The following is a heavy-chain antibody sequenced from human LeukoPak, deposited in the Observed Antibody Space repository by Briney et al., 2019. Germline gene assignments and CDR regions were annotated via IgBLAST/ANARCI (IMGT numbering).Heavy chain of an antibody. CDR2: INAGNGNT. J-gene: IGHJ4*02. CDR1: GYTFTSYA. CDR3: ARSLVATINYFDY. Sequence: ASVNVSCKASGYTFTSYAMHWVRQAPGQRLEWMGWINAGNGNTKYSQKFQGRVTITRDTSTSTAYMELRSLRSDDTAVYYCARSLVATINYFDYWGQGTLVTVSS. V-gene: IGHV1-3*01. D-gene: IGHD5-12*01.